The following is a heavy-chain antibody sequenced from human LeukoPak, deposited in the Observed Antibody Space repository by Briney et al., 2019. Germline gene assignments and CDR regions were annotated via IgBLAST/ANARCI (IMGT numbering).Heavy chain of an antibody. Sequence: PGGSLRLSCAASGLTFSSYAMSWVRQAPGKGLEWLAYISGSGSDIYYADSVKGRFTISRDNAKNSLYLQMNSLRPDDTALYYCSTDPRLLIYWGHGTLVTVSS. V-gene: IGHV3-21*05. CDR2: ISGSGSDI. J-gene: IGHJ4*01. CDR3: STDPRLLIY. D-gene: IGHD2-8*01. CDR1: GLTFSSYA.